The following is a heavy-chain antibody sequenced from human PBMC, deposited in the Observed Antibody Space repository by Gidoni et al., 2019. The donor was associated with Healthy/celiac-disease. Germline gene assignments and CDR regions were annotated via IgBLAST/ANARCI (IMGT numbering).Heavy chain of an antibody. D-gene: IGHD3-10*01. CDR2: TYYSGTT. J-gene: IGHJ4*02. V-gene: IGHV4-59*01. CDR1: GDSITSYY. Sequence: QVQLQESGPGLVKPSETLSLTCAVSGDSITSYYWNWIRQPPGKGLEWIVNTYYSGTTNYNPSLKSRLTISIDTSENQFSLNLSSVTAADTAVYYCARGRGLGVWGQGTLVTVSS. CDR3: ARGRGLGV.